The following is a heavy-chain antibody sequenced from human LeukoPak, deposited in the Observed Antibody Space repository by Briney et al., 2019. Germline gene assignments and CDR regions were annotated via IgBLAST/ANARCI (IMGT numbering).Heavy chain of an antibody. CDR2: ISSSSSYI. D-gene: IGHD2-15*01. CDR3: ARVNPLLAPGAFDI. V-gene: IGHV3-21*01. CDR1: GFTFSSYS. Sequence: GGSLRLSCAASGFTFSSYSMNWVRQAPGKGLEWVSSISSSSSYIYYADSVKGRFTISRDNVKNLLSLQMSSLRGEDTGVYFCARVNPLLAPGAFDIWGQGTMVAVSS. J-gene: IGHJ3*02.